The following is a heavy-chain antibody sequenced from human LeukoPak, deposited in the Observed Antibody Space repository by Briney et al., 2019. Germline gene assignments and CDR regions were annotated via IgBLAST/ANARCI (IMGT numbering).Heavy chain of an antibody. CDR3: ARAQYYYGSGTVYYYGMDV. V-gene: IGHV1-69*04. J-gene: IGHJ6*02. CDR2: IIPSLGIA. Sequence: SVKVSCKASVGTFSSYAISWVRQAPGPGLEWMGRIIPSLGIANYAQKFQGRVTITADKSTSTAYMELSSLRSEDTAVYYCARAQYYYGSGTVYYYGMDVWGQGTTVTVSS. CDR1: VGTFSSYA. D-gene: IGHD3-10*01.